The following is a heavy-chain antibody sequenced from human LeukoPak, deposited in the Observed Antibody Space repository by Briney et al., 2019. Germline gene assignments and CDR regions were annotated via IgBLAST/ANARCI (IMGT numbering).Heavy chain of an antibody. CDR2: INHSGST. Sequence: SETLSLTCAVCGGSFSGYYWSWIRQPPGKGLEWIGEINHSGSTNYNPSLKSRVTISVDTSKNQFSLKLSSVTAADTAVYYRARGGTTGFYYYYGMDVWGQGTTVTVSS. V-gene: IGHV4-34*01. D-gene: IGHD1-14*01. J-gene: IGHJ6*02. CDR3: ARGGTTGFYYYYGMDV. CDR1: GGSFSGYY.